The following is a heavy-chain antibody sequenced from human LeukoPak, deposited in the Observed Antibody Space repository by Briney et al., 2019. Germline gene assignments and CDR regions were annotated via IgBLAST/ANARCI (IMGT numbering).Heavy chain of an antibody. CDR3: AKGATVGKEALHI. Sequence: SVKVSCKASGGTFSSYAISWVRQAPGQGLEWMGRIIPILGIANYAQKFQGRVTITADKSTNTAYMELSRLTSEDTAFYYCAKGATVGKEALHIWGQGTLVTVSS. CDR1: GGTFSSYA. J-gene: IGHJ3*02. CDR2: IIPILGIA. D-gene: IGHD1-14*01. V-gene: IGHV1-69*04.